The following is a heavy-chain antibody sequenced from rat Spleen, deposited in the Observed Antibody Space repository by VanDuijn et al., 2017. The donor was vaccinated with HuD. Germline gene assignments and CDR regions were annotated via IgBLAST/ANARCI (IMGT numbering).Heavy chain of an antibody. Sequence: EVQLVESGGGLVQPGRSMKLSCAASGFTFSTFPMAWVRQAPTKGLEWVASISSGGGNTYYRDSVKGRFTISRDNAKNTLYLQIDSLRSEDTATYYCTTGGYTTFDYWGQGVMVTVSS. D-gene: IGHD1-6*01. CDR1: GFTFSTFP. V-gene: IGHV5-46*01. CDR2: ISSGGGNT. CDR3: TTGGYTTFDY. J-gene: IGHJ2*01.